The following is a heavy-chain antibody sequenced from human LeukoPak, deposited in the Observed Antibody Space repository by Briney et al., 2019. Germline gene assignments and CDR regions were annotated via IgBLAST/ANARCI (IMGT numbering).Heavy chain of an antibody. V-gene: IGHV4-39*01. CDR1: GGSINSSSYY. CDR3: ARQSRRYVNWFDP. Sequence: SETLSLTCAVSGGSINSSSYYWGWIRQPPGKGLEWIGEINHSGSTNYNPSLKSRVTISVDTSKNQFSLKLSSVTAADTAVYYCARQSRRYVNWFDPWGQGTLVTVSS. D-gene: IGHD1-14*01. CDR2: INHSGST. J-gene: IGHJ5*02.